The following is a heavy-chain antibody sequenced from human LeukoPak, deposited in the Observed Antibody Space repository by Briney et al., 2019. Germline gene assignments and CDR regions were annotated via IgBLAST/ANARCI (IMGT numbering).Heavy chain of an antibody. CDR2: INRDGSST. CDR3: ARGLYYHMDV. CDR1: GFTFNDFW. Sequence: TGRSLRLSCAASGFTFNDFWMRWARQAPGKGLVWVSRINRDGSSTICADSVKGRFTISRDTAKNTLYLHMNNLRVEDTALYYCARGLYYHMDVWGQGTAVTVSS. J-gene: IGHJ6*02. V-gene: IGHV3-74*01.